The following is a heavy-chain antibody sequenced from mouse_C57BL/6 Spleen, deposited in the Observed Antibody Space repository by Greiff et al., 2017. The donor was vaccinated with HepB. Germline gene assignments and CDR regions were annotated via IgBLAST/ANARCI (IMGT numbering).Heavy chain of an antibody. CDR3: ARSGLLFPENYFDY. CDR1: GYTFTSYW. J-gene: IGHJ2*01. D-gene: IGHD3-1*01. Sequence: QVQLQQPGAELVMPGASVKLSCKASGYTFTSYWMHWVKQRPGQGLEWIGEIDPSDSYTNYNQKFKGKSTLTVDKSSSTAYMQLSSLTSEDSAVYYCARSGLLFPENYFDYWGQGTTLTVSS. V-gene: IGHV1-69*01. CDR2: IDPSDSYT.